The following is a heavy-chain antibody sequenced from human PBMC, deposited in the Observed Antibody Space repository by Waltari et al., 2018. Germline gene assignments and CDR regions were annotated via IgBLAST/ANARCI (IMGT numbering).Heavy chain of an antibody. CDR2: MNPVSGNT. D-gene: IGHD2-15*01. Sequence: QVQLVQSGAEVKNPGASVKVSCKASGYSFISYNINWVRQATGQGLEWMGWMNPVSGNTGYAQNFQGRVTMTSNPSVSTAYMELSSLRSEDTAVYCCATRLSTRLGGRIEYWGRGTLVTVSS. V-gene: IGHV1-8*01. CDR1: GYSFISYN. CDR3: ATRLSTRLGGRIEY. J-gene: IGHJ4*02.